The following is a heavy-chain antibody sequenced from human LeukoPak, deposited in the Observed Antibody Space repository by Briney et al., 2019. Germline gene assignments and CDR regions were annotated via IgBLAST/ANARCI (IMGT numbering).Heavy chain of an antibody. D-gene: IGHD6-13*01. CDR1: GNSVSSNSAA. CDR3: ARESSIKYSSSPFDY. CDR2: TYYRSKWYN. J-gene: IGHJ4*02. Sequence: SQTLSLTCAISGNSVSSNSAAWNWIRQSPSRGLEWLGRTYYRSKWYNDYAVSVKSRITINPDTSKNQFSLQLSSVTPEDTAVYYCARESSIKYSSSPFDYWGQGTLVTVSS. V-gene: IGHV6-1*01.